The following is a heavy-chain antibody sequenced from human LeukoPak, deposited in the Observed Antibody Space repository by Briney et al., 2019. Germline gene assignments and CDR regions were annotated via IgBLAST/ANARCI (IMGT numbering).Heavy chain of an antibody. CDR2: IYYSGST. D-gene: IGHD3-10*01. Sequence: SETLSLTCTVSGGSISSYYWSWIRQPPGKGLEWIGYIYYSGSTNYNPSLKSRVTISVDTSKNQSSLKLSSVTAADTAVYYCARDHYYYGSGSSLGGFDPWGQGTLVTVSS. V-gene: IGHV4-59*01. CDR1: GGSISSYY. CDR3: ARDHYYYGSGSSLGGFDP. J-gene: IGHJ5*02.